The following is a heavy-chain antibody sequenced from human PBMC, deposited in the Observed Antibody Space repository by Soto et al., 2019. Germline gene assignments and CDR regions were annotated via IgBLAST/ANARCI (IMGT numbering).Heavy chain of an antibody. J-gene: IGHJ6*03. CDR2: INHSGST. D-gene: IGHD3-16*01. Sequence: SETLSLTCAVYGLYFSGYYWSWIRQSPGKGLEWIGEINHSGSTNYNPSLKSRVTISVDTSKNQFSLNLSSVTAADTAVYYCARGGAGGRRSSYYYYYYMDVWGKGTTVTVSS. CDR1: GLYFSGYY. V-gene: IGHV4-34*01. CDR3: ARGGAGGRRSSYYYYYYMDV.